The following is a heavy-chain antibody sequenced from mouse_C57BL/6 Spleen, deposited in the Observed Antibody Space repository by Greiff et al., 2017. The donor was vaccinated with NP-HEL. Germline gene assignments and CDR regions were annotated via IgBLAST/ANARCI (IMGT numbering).Heavy chain of an antibody. CDR1: GYAVSSSW. Sequence: VQLQQAGPELVKPGASVKISGKASGYAVSSSWMNWVKQRPGKGLEWIGRMYPGDGDTNYNGKFKGKATLTADKSSSTAYMQLSSLTSEDSAVYFCARQLKVAMDYWGQGTSVTVSS. CDR3: ARQLKVAMDY. D-gene: IGHD3-2*02. V-gene: IGHV1-82*01. CDR2: MYPGDGDT. J-gene: IGHJ4*01.